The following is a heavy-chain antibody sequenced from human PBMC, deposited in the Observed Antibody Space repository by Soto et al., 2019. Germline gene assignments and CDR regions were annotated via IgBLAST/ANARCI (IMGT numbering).Heavy chain of an antibody. D-gene: IGHD2-15*01. J-gene: IGHJ4*02. V-gene: IGHV1-69*13. CDR2: IIPIFGTA. CDR3: AGYRSGGSCYGS. CDR1: GCTFSSYA. Sequence: GASVKVSCKASGCTFSSYAISWVRQAPGQGLEWMGGIIPIFGTANYAQKFQGRVTITADESTSTTYMELSSLRSEDTAVYYCAGYRSGGSCYGSWGQGTLVSVS.